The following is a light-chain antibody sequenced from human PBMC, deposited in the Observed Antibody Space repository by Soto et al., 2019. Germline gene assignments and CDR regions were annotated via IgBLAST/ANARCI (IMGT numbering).Light chain of an antibody. Sequence: QAVVTQPASVSGSPGQSITISCTGTSSDVGSYNLVSWYQQHPGKAPKLMIYEVSKRPSGVSNRFSGSKSCNTASLTISGLQAEDEADYYCCSYAGSSTFYVFGTGTKLTVL. J-gene: IGLJ1*01. CDR1: SSDVGSYNL. CDR3: CSYAGSSTFYV. V-gene: IGLV2-23*02. CDR2: EVS.